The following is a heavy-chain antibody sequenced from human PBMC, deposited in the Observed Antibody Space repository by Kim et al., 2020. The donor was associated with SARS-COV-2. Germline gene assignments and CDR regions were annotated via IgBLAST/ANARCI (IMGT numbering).Heavy chain of an antibody. V-gene: IGHV5-51*01. CDR3: ARRSDTAMAPAPGYFDY. J-gene: IGHJ4*02. Sequence: GESLKISCKGSGYSFTSYWIGWVRQMPGKGLEWMGIIYPGDSDTRYSPSFQGQVTISADKSISTAYLQWSSLKASDTAMYYCARRSDTAMAPAPGYFDYWGQGTLVTVSS. D-gene: IGHD5-18*01. CDR2: IYPGDSDT. CDR1: GYSFTSYW.